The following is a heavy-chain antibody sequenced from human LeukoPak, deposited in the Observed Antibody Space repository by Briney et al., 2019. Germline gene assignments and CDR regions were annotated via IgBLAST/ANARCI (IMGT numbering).Heavy chain of an antibody. CDR3: ARNYYDSSGYYYFDY. CDR2: ISVYNGNT. CDR1: GYTFTSYG. Sequence: ASVKVSCKASGYTFTSYGISWVRQAPGQRLEWMGWISVYNGNTNYAQELQGRVTMTTDTSTSTAYMELRSLRSDDTAVYYCARNYYDSSGYYYFDYWGQGTLVTVSS. D-gene: IGHD3-22*01. V-gene: IGHV1-18*01. J-gene: IGHJ4*02.